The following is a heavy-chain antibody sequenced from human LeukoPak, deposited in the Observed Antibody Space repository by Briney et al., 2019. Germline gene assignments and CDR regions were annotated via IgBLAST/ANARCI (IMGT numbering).Heavy chain of an antibody. CDR1: GFTFSSYS. Sequence: GGSLRLSCAASGFTFSSYSMNWVRQAPGKGLEWVSYISSSSSTIYYADPVKGRFTISRDNAKNSLYLQMNSLRAEDTAVYYCARDGRYFDWLAEFDYWGQGTLVTVSS. V-gene: IGHV3-48*04. CDR3: ARDGRYFDWLAEFDY. J-gene: IGHJ4*02. CDR2: ISSSSSTI. D-gene: IGHD3-9*01.